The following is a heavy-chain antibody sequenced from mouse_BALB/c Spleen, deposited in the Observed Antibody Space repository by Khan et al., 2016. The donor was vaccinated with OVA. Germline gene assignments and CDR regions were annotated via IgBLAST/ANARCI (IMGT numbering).Heavy chain of an antibody. CDR1: GYTFKNHG. CDR2: INTYTGEP. Sequence: QVQLKQSGPELKKPGETVKISCKASGYTFKNHGMNWVKQAPGKGLKWMGWINTYTGEPTYVEDFQGRFAFSLEPSASTAYLQINHLKNEDTTTYFCARPPFFSYVKVYWGQGTSVTVSA. CDR3: ARPPFFSYVKVY. J-gene: IGHJ4*01. V-gene: IGHV9-3-1*01.